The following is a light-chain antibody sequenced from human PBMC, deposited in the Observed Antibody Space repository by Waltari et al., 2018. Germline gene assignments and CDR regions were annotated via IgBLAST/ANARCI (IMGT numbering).Light chain of an antibody. V-gene: IGKV3-15*01. CDR3: QQYSNWPFT. J-gene: IGKJ3*01. Sequence: EIVLTQSQATLSLSPGERATLSCRASQSVSSSLAWYQQKPGQAPRLPDRFSGSGSGTDVTLTISSLEPEDFAVYYCQQYSNWPFTFGPGTKLDIK. CDR1: QSVSSS.